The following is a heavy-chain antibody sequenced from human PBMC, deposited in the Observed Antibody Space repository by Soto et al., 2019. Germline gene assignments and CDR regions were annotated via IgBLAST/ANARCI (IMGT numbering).Heavy chain of an antibody. Sequence: EVQLVESGGGLVQPGGSLRLSCAASGFTVSSNYMSWVRQAPGKGLEWVSVIYSGGSTYYADSVKGRFTISRDNSKNTLYLQMNSLRAEDTAVYYCARGRIAAAGTYWFDPWGQGTLVTVSS. CDR1: GFTVSSNY. D-gene: IGHD6-13*01. J-gene: IGHJ5*02. CDR2: IYSGGST. CDR3: ARGRIAAAGTYWFDP. V-gene: IGHV3-66*01.